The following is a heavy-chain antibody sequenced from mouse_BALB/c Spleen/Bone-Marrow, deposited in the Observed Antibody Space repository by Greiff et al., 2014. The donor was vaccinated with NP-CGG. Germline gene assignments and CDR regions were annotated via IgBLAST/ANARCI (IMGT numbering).Heavy chain of an antibody. V-gene: IGHV1-53*01. Sequence: VQLVESGAELVKPGASVKLSCKASGYTFTSYYMCWVKQRPGQGLEWIGEINPSNGGTNFNEKFKSKATLTVDKSSSKAYMSLSSLTSEDSAVYYCTRSRRAMDHWGQGTSVTVSS. CDR2: INPSNGGT. J-gene: IGHJ4*01. CDR3: TRSRRAMDH. D-gene: IGHD2-12*01. CDR1: GYTFTSYY.